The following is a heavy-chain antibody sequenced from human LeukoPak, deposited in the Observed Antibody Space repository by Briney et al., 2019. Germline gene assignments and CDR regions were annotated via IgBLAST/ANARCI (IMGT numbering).Heavy chain of an antibody. CDR2: IYHSGNT. Sequence: SETLSLTCSVSAYSISSGFFWGWIRPPPGKGLEWIGSIYHSGNTYYNPSLKSRVTISVDTSKNQFSLRLTSVTAADTAVYYCARGFDAHNAFDIWGQGTMVTVSS. D-gene: IGHD3-9*01. J-gene: IGHJ3*02. V-gene: IGHV4-38-2*02. CDR3: ARGFDAHNAFDI. CDR1: AYSISSGFF.